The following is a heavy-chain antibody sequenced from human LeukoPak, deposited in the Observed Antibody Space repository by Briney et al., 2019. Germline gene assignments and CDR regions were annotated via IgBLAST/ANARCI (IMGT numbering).Heavy chain of an antibody. J-gene: IGHJ4*02. D-gene: IGHD3-9*01. Sequence: SETLSLTCAVYGGSFSGYYWSWIRQPPGKGLEWIGEINHSGSTSYNPSLKSRATISVDTSKNQFSLKLSSVTAADTAVYYCARGGGYFDWLLSYYFDYWGQGTLVTVSS. CDR2: INHSGST. CDR3: ARGGGYFDWLLSYYFDY. CDR1: GGSFSGYY. V-gene: IGHV4-34*01.